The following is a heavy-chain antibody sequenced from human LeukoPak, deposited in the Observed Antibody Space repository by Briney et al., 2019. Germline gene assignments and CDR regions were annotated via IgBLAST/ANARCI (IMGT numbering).Heavy chain of an antibody. CDR2: ISAYNGVT. V-gene: IGHV1-18*01. Sequence: ASVKVTCTASAFNFVYYGFSWVRQAPGQGLEWMGWISAYNGVTNYAQNLQDRVTLTTDTSTNTANMELGRLRYCDTAIYYCGRYGGGGIGWYSDRTMDVWGQGNTVIVSS. CDR3: GRYGGGGIGWYSDRTMDV. D-gene: IGHD6-19*01. CDR1: AFNFVYYG. J-gene: IGHJ6*02.